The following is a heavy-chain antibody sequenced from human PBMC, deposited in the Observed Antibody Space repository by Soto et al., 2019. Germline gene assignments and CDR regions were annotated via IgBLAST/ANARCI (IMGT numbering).Heavy chain of an antibody. D-gene: IGHD2-2*01. CDR1: GGSISSGGYY. CDR2: IYYSGST. J-gene: IGHJ6*03. CDR3: ARDRPESRLYYYYYCKDV. V-gene: IGHV4-31*03. Sequence: PSETLSLTCTVSGGSISSGGYYWSWIRQHPGKGLEWIGYIYYSGSTYYNPSLKSRVTISVDTSKNQFSLKLSSVTAADTAVYYCARDRPESRLYYYYYCKDVWDKGATVTVSS.